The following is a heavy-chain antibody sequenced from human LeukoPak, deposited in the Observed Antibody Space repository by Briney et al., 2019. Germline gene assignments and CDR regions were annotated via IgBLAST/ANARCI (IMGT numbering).Heavy chain of an antibody. Sequence: EGSLRLSCAASGFTFSSYAMHWVRQAPGKGLEWVAVISYDGSNKYYADSVKGRFTISRDNSKNTLYLQMNSLRAEGTAVYYCARGGGDYFDYWGQGTLVTVPS. CDR3: ARGGGDYFDY. CDR1: GFTFSSYA. CDR2: ISYDGSNK. V-gene: IGHV3-30*04. J-gene: IGHJ4*02. D-gene: IGHD4-17*01.